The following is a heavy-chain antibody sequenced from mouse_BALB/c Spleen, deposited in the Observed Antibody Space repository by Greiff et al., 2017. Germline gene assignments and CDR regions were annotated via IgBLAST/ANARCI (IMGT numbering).Heavy chain of an antibody. CDR2: INPGSGGT. CDR1: GYAFTNYL. CDR3: ASSNWDGVDD. D-gene: IGHD4-1*02. Sequence: QVQLQQSGAELVRPGTSVKVSCKASGYAFTNYLIEWVKQRPGQGLEWIGVINPGSGGTNYNEKFKGKATLTADKSSSTAYMQLSSLTSDDSAVYFCASSNWDGVDDWGQGTTLTVSS. J-gene: IGHJ2*01. V-gene: IGHV1-54*01.